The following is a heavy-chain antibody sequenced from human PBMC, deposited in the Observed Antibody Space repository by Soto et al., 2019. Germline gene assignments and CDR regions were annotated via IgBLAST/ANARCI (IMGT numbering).Heavy chain of an antibody. Sequence: PGGSLRLSCAASGFAFSSYAMSWVRHSPWKWLEWVSAISGSGGSTYYADSVKGRFTISRDNSKNTLYLQMNSLRAEDTAVYYCATHAPWIQLTSRGVPDYWGQGTLVTVSS. CDR3: ATHAPWIQLTSRGVPDY. V-gene: IGHV3-23*01. CDR2: ISGSGGST. D-gene: IGHD5-18*01. J-gene: IGHJ4*02. CDR1: GFAFSSYA.